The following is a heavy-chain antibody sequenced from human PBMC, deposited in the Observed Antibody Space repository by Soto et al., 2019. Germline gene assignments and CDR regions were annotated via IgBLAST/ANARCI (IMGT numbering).Heavy chain of an antibody. Sequence: EVQLVESGGGLVQPGRSLRLSCAASGFTFDDYAMHWVRQAPGKGLEWVSGLSWNSGSIGYADSVKGRFTISRDNAKNSLYLQMNSLRAEDTAMYYCAKGNYDYIWGSYRPIYFDYWGQGTLVTVSS. CDR1: GFTFDDYA. CDR2: LSWNSGSI. CDR3: AKGNYDYIWGSYRPIYFDY. D-gene: IGHD3-16*02. J-gene: IGHJ4*02. V-gene: IGHV3-9*01.